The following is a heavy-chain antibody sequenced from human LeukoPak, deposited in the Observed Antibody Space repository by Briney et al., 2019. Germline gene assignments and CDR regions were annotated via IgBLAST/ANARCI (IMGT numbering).Heavy chain of an antibody. Sequence: SETLSLTCAVYGGSFSGYYWSWIRQPPGKGLEWIGEINHSGSTNYNPSLKSRVTISVDTSKNQFSLKLSSVTAEDTAVYYCARDQRCSGGSCYNWFDPWGQGTLVTVSS. CDR3: ARDQRCSGGSCYNWFDP. D-gene: IGHD2-15*01. CDR2: INHSGST. J-gene: IGHJ5*02. V-gene: IGHV4-34*01. CDR1: GGSFSGYY.